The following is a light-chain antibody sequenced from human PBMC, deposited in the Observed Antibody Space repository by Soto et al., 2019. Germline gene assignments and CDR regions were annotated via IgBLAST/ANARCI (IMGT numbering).Light chain of an antibody. Sequence: QPVLTQSPSASASLGASVKLTCTLSSGHSRYAIAWHQQQPEKGPRYLMTLNSDGSHSKGDGIPDRFSGSSSGAERYLTISSLQSEDEADYYWQTWGTGLVVFGGGTQLTVL. CDR2: LNSDGSH. CDR1: SGHSRYA. CDR3: QTWGTGLVV. V-gene: IGLV4-69*01. J-gene: IGLJ2*01.